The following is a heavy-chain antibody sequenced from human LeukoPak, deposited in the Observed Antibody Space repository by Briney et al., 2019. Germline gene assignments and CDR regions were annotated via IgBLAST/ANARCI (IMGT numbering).Heavy chain of an antibody. CDR1: GGSFSGYY. CDR2: INHSGST. Sequence: SETLSLTCAVYGGSFSGYYWSWICQPPGKGLGWIGEINHSGSTNYNPSLKSRVTISVDTSKNQFSLKLSSVTAADTAVYYCSFSGQGPWYFDYWGQGTLVTVSS. J-gene: IGHJ4*02. CDR3: SFSGQGPWYFDY. V-gene: IGHV4-34*01. D-gene: IGHD5-12*01.